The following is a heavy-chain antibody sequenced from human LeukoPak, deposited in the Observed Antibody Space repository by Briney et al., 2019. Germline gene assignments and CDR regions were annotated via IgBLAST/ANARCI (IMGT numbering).Heavy chain of an antibody. V-gene: IGHV1-69*01. J-gene: IGHJ4*02. Sequence: PGASVKVSCKASGGTFSSYAISWVRQAPGQGLEWMGGIIPIFGTANYAQKFQGRVTITADESTSTAYMELSSLRSEDTAVYYCAREMYSSGWVDYWGQGTLVTVSS. CDR1: GGTFSSYA. CDR3: AREMYSSGWVDY. D-gene: IGHD6-19*01. CDR2: IIPIFGTA.